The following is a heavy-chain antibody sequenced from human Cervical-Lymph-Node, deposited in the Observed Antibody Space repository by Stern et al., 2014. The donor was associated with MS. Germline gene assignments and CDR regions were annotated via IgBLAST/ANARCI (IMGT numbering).Heavy chain of an antibody. CDR2: IYYSVST. D-gene: IGHD2-2*01. CDR3: ASANCSSTSCPNWFDP. CDR1: GGSISSGDYY. V-gene: IGHV4-30-4*01. Sequence: EQLVESGPGLVKPSQTLSLTCTVSGGSISSGDYYWSWIRQPPGKGLEWIGYIYYSVSTYYNPSLKSRVTISVDTSKNQFSLKLSSVTAADTAVYYCASANCSSTSCPNWFDPWGQGTLVTVSS. J-gene: IGHJ5*02.